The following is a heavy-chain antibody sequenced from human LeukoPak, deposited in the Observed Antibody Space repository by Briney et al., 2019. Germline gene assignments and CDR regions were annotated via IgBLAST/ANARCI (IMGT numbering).Heavy chain of an antibody. J-gene: IGHJ2*01. CDR2: ISSSSSYI. V-gene: IGHV3-21*01. CDR3: AREGATDWYFHL. D-gene: IGHD5-12*01. CDR1: GFTFSSYS. Sequence: SGGSLRLSCAASGFTFSSYSMNWVRQAPGKGLEWVSSISSSSSYIYYADSVKGRFTISRDNAKNSLYLQMNSLRAEDTAVYYCAREGATDWYFHLWGRGTLVTVSS.